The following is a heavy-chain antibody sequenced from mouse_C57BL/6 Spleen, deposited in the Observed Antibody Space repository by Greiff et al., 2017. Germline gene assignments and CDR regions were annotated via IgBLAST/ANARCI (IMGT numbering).Heavy chain of an antibody. CDR3: ARAKNWDGFYAMDY. J-gene: IGHJ4*01. CDR2: IWTGGGT. Sequence: VQLKESGPGLVAPSQSLSITCTVSGFSLTSYAISWVRQPPGKGLEWLGVIWTGGGTNYNSALKSRLSISKDNSKSQVFLKMNSLQTDDTARYYCARAKNWDGFYAMDYWGQGTSVTVSS. CDR1: GFSLTSYA. D-gene: IGHD4-1*01. V-gene: IGHV2-9-1*01.